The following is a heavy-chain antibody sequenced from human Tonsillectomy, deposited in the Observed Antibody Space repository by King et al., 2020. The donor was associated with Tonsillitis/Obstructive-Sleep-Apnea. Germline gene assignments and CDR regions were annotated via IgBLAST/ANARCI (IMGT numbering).Heavy chain of an antibody. CDR1: GFTFSSYS. CDR2: ISSSSTI. Sequence: VQLVESGGGLVQPGGSLRLSCAASGFTFSSYSMNWVRQAPGKGLEWVSYISSSSTIYYADSVKGRFTISRDNAKNSLYLQMNSLRDEDTAAYYCAPGRIDYWGQGTLVTVSS. CDR3: APGRIDY. V-gene: IGHV3-48*02. J-gene: IGHJ4*02.